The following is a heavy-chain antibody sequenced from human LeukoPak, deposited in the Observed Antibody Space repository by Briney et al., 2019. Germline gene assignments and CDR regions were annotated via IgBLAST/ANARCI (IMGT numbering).Heavy chain of an antibody. CDR2: IYSGGST. CDR1: GLSVSSNF. Sequence: PGGSLRLSCAATGLSVSSNFMSWVRQAPGKGLEWVSVIYSGGSTYYADSVKGRFTISRDNSKNTLYLQMNSLRAEDTAVYYCARDGTYYYDSSGLPRDWGQGTLVTVSS. CDR3: ARDGTYYYDSSGLPRD. D-gene: IGHD3-22*01. V-gene: IGHV3-66*01. J-gene: IGHJ4*02.